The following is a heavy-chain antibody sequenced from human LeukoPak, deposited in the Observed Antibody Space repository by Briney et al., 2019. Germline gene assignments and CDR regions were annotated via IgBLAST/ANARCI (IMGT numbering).Heavy chain of an antibody. V-gene: IGHV4-59*01. CDR2: IYYSGST. J-gene: IGHJ3*02. Sequence: SETLSLTCTVSGGSISSYYWSWIRQPPGKGLEWIGYIYYSGSTNYNPSLKSRVTISVDTSKNQFSLKLSSVTAADTAVYYCARDSGYYDSSGYPFDIWGQGTMVTVSS. CDR1: GGSISSYY. CDR3: ARDSGYYDSSGYPFDI. D-gene: IGHD3-22*01.